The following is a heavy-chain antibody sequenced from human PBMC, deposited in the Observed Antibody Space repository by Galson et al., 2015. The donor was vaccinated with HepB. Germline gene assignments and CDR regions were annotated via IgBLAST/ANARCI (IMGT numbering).Heavy chain of an antibody. CDR1: GFRFDDYA. J-gene: IGHJ4*02. CDR2: IGSKAFGETI. D-gene: IGHD3-3*01. V-gene: IGHV3-49*03. Sequence: SLRLSCAASGFRFDDYAVSWFRQAPGKGLEWVSFIGSKAFGETIEYAASVRGRFSISRDDSKSIAYLHMNSLETEDTAVYFCARVYDYDYWSGYYTSFDNRGQGTLVTVSS. CDR3: ARVYDYDYWSGYYTSFDN.